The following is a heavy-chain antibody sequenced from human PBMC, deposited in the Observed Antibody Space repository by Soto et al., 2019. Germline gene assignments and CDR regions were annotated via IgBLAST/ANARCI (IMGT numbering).Heavy chain of an antibody. V-gene: IGHV4-34*01. CDR2: INHSGST. D-gene: IGHD6-19*01. J-gene: IGHJ4*02. CDR1: GGSFIVYY. Sequence: QVHLQKWAAGLLKPSETLSLTGAVYGGSFIVYYWSGIRQPPGRGLEWIGEINHSGSTNYNPSLKSRVTISVDTSKNQFSLKLSSVTAADTAVYYCAREVAGDDSSGWPSHFDYWGQGTLVTVSS. CDR3: AREVAGDDSSGWPSHFDY.